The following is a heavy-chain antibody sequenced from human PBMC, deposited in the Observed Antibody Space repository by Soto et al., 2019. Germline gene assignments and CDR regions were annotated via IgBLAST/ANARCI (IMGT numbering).Heavy chain of an antibody. V-gene: IGHV1-18*04. CDR1: GYTLTSYG. Sequence: ASVKVSCKASGYTLTSYGISWVRQAPGQGLEWMGWISAYNGNTNYAQKLQGRVTMTTDTSTSTAYMELRSLRSDDTAVYYCARMDTAMVQYYFDYCGQGTLVTVYS. J-gene: IGHJ4*02. D-gene: IGHD5-18*01. CDR2: ISAYNGNT. CDR3: ARMDTAMVQYYFDY.